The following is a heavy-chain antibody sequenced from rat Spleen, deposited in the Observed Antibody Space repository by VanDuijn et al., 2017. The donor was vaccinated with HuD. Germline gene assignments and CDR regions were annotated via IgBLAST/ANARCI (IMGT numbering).Heavy chain of an antibody. D-gene: IGHD5-1*01. CDR1: GFTFNNYW. CDR3: TRERNWAFDH. J-gene: IGHJ2*01. CDR2: ITHTGGST. Sequence: EVQLVESGGGLVQPGRSMKLSCVASGFTFNNYWMTWIRQAPGKGLEWIASITHTGGSTYYPDSVKGRFTISRDDAKNTLSLQINSLRSEDTATYYCTRERNWAFDHWGQGVMVTVSS. V-gene: IGHV5-31*01.